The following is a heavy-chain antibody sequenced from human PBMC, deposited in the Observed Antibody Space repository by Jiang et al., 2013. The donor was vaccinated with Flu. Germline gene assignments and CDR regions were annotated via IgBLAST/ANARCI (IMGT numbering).Heavy chain of an antibody. V-gene: IGHV3-23*01. D-gene: IGHD1-26*01. CDR3: AKDERGEPSGSYRSHDGFDI. CDR2: IGGSGGNT. CDR1: GFTFSSYS. J-gene: IGHJ3*02. Sequence: VQLLESGGDLVQPEGSLRLSCAASGFTFSSYSMSWVRQAPGKGLEWVSSIGGSGGNTYYANSVKGRFTISRDTSKDTLYLQMNSLRAEDTAVYFCAKDERGEPSGSYRSHDGFDIWGQGTMVTVSS.